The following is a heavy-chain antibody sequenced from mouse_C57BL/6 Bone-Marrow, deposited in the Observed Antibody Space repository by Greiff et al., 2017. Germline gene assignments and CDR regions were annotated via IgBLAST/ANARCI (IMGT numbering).Heavy chain of an antibody. J-gene: IGHJ2*01. CDR1: GFSLTSYG. CDR3: ARNRNIYYGSSYDYFDY. Sequence: VKLQQSGPGLVQPSQSLSITCTVSGFSLTSYGVHWVRQSPGKGLEWLGVIWSGGSTDYNAAFISRLSISKDNSKSQVFFKMNSLQADDTAIYYCARNRNIYYGSSYDYFDYWGQGTTLTVSS. CDR2: IWSGGST. D-gene: IGHD1-1*01. V-gene: IGHV2-2*01.